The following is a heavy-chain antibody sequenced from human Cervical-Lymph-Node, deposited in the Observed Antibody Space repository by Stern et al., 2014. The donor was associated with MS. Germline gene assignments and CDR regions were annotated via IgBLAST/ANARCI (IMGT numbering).Heavy chain of an antibody. CDR1: GFTFTSYS. Sequence: EVQLVESGGGLVKPGGSLRLSCAASGFTFTSYSMTWVRQAPGKGLEWVASISRTSTYIYYADSVRGRFTISKDNSENSLYLQMNSLRAEDTAVYYCARSSAVSDNEYWGQGTLVTVSS. V-gene: IGHV3-21*01. J-gene: IGHJ4*02. CDR3: ARSSAVSDNEY. CDR2: ISRTSTYI. D-gene: IGHD6-19*01.